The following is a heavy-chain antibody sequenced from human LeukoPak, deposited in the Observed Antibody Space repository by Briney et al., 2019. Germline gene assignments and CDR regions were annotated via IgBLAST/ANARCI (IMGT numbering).Heavy chain of an antibody. J-gene: IGHJ4*02. CDR3: ARILRGVIVTSFDY. CDR2: IYYSGST. V-gene: IGHV4-61*05. CDR1: GGSISSSSYY. D-gene: IGHD3-10*01. Sequence: SETLSLTCTVSGGSISSSSYYWGWIRQPPGKGLEWIGYIYYSGSTNYNPSLKSRVTISVDTSKNQFSLKLRPVTAADTAVYYCARILRGVIVTSFDYWCQGILVTVSS.